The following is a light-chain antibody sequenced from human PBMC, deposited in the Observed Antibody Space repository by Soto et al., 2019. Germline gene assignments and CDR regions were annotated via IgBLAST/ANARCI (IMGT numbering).Light chain of an antibody. V-gene: IGKV1-5*03. CDR3: QHQSYR. J-gene: IGKJ2*03. CDR1: QSISKW. Sequence: DIQMTQSPSTLSASVGDRVTITCRATQSISKWLAWYQQKPGKAPKLLIYEASSLDSGVPSRFSGSGSGTEFRLTISSLQRDDFATYYCQHQSYRLGQGTRLEIK. CDR2: EAS.